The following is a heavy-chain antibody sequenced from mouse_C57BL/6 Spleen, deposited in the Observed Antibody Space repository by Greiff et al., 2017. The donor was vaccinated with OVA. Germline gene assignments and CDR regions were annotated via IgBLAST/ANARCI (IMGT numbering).Heavy chain of an antibody. CDR2: ISVGGSYT. V-gene: IGHV5-4*01. CDR3: ARDLGDDYGSSHWYFDV. J-gene: IGHJ1*03. Sequence: EVMLVESGGGLVKPGGSLKLSCAASGFTFSSYAMSWVRQPPEKRLEWVATISVGGSYTYSPDNVQGRFTISRDNAKNNLYLQRSHLKSEDTARYYCARDLGDDYGSSHWYFDVWGTGTTVTVSS. D-gene: IGHD1-1*01. CDR1: GFTFSSYA.